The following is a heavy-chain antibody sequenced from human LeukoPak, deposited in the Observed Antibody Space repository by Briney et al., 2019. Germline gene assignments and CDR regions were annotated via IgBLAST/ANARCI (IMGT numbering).Heavy chain of an antibody. D-gene: IGHD3-22*01. J-gene: IGHJ4*02. CDR2: ISAYNGNT. CDR1: GYTFTSYG. V-gene: IGHV1-18*01. Sequence: ASVKVSCKASGYTFTSYGISWVRQAPGQGLEWMGWISAYNGNTNYAQKLQGRVTMTRNTSISTAYMELSSLRSEDTAVYYCAITYYYDSSGDYWGQGTLVTVSS. CDR3: AITYYYDSSGDY.